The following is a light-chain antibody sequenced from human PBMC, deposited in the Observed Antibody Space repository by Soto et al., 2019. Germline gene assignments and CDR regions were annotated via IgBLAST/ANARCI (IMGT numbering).Light chain of an antibody. CDR2: ENE. CDR3: AAWDDSLSAGL. Sequence: QSVLTQPPSVSAAPGQKVTISCSGSRSNVGGNYVTWYQRLPGTAPRLLIHENEKRPSGIPDRFSGSKSGTSATLGIIGLQSGDEADYYCAAWDDSLSAGLFGGGTKVTVL. CDR1: RSNVGGNY. J-gene: IGLJ2*01. V-gene: IGLV1-51*01.